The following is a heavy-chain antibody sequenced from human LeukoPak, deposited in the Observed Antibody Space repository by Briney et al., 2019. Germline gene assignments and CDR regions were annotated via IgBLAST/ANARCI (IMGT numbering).Heavy chain of an antibody. CDR2: IWYDASKK. Sequence: PGGSLRLSCAASGFSFSTYGIHWVRQAPGKGLEWVAMIWYDASKKYFADSVKGRFTISRDNSKNTLYLEMNSLRVEDTAVYYCARDPPKASRSYFVGGPDYWGQGTPVTVSS. J-gene: IGHJ4*02. CDR3: ARDPPKASRSYFVGGPDY. V-gene: IGHV3-33*01. CDR1: GFSFSTYG. D-gene: IGHD3-10*01.